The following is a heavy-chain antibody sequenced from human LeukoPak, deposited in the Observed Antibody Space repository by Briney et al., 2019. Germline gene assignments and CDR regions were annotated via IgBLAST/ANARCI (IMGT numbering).Heavy chain of an antibody. CDR3: ARDPYSSTWSYGMDI. CDR1: GFTLSNYW. D-gene: IGHD6-13*01. CDR2: IKQDESEK. Sequence: GGSRRLSCTASGFTLSNYWMSWVRQTPEKGLEWVANIKQDESEKVYVDSVKGRFTISRDNAKSSLYLQMSGLRADDTAVYYCARDPYSSTWSYGMDIWGQGTTVTVSS. V-gene: IGHV3-7*05. J-gene: IGHJ6*02.